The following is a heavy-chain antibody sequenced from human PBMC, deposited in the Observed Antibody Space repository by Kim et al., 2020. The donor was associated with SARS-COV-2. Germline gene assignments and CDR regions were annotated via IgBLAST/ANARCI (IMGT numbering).Heavy chain of an antibody. CDR3: ARGDGDTLYQYYYGVDV. D-gene: IGHD4-17*01. Sequence: SETLSLTCSVSGGSMRSYYWTWIRQPPGKGLEWIGYIYYTGTTKYNLSLKSRVTMTVDTSRDQFSLKMTSVSAADTAVYFCARGDGDTLYQYYYGVDVWG. V-gene: IGHV4-59*13. CDR2: IYYTGTT. J-gene: IGHJ6*01. CDR1: GGSMRSYY.